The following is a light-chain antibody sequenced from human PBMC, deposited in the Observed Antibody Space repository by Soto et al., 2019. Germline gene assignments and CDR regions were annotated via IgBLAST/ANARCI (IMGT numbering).Light chain of an antibody. CDR3: QQRSSWPS. J-gene: IGKJ4*01. CDR1: QTVNSY. Sequence: IVLTQSPATLSLSPGERATLSCRASQTVNSYLAWYQQKPGQAPRLLIYDASNRATGIPARFSGSGSGTDFTLTISSLEPEDFAVYYCQQRSSWPSFGGGTKVEIK. V-gene: IGKV3-11*01. CDR2: DAS.